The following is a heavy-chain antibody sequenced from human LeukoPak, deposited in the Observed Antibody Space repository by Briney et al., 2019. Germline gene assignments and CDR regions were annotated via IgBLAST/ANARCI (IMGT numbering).Heavy chain of an antibody. V-gene: IGHV3-66*01. CDR3: ARDGWELYYFDY. J-gene: IGHJ4*02. CDR2: IYSGGST. CDR1: GFTVSSNY. Sequence: GGSLRLSCAASGFTVSSNYMSWVRQAPGKGLEWVSVIYSGGSTYYADSVKGRFTISRDNSKNTLYLQMNSLRAEDTAVYYCARDGWELYYFDYWGQGTLVTVSS. D-gene: IGHD1-26*01.